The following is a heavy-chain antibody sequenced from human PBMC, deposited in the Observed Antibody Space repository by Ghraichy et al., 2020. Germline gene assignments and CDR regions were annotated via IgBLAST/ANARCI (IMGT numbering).Heavy chain of an antibody. D-gene: IGHD5-12*01. CDR3: AKERDSGYNFDY. CDR1: GFTFSSYA. Sequence: GGSLRLSCAASGFTFSSYAMNWVRQAPGKGLEWVSGISGSGGTTDYADSVKGRFTISRDNFKSTLFLQMNSLRDEDTAEYYCAKERDSGYNFDYWGQGSLVTVSS. CDR2: ISGSGGTT. J-gene: IGHJ4*02. V-gene: IGHV3-23*01.